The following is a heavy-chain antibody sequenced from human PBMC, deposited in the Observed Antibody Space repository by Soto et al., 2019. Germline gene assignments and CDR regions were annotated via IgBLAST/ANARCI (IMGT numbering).Heavy chain of an antibody. D-gene: IGHD2-15*01. CDR1: GFTFSTYA. CDR3: ARGGYCSGGSCYLGAFEI. CDR2: ISANGGST. Sequence: GGSLRLSCAASGFTFSTYAMHWVRQAPGKGLEYVSAISANGGSTYYANSVNGRFTISRDNSKNTLYLQMGSLRADDMAVYYCARGGYCSGGSCYLGAFEIWGQGTMVTXSS. V-gene: IGHV3-64*01. J-gene: IGHJ3*02.